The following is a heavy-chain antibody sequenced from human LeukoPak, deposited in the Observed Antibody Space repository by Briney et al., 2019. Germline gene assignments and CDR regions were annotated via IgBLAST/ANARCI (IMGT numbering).Heavy chain of an antibody. V-gene: IGHV4-30-4*01. D-gene: IGHD6-13*01. J-gene: IGHJ5*02. CDR2: IYYSGST. Sequence: PSQTLSLTCTVSGGSISSGDYYWSWIRQPPGKGLEWIGYIYYSGSTYYNPSLKSRVTISVDTSRNQFSLKLSSVTAADTAVYYCAGSSSWYVLTPWGQGTLVTVSS. CDR3: AGSSSWYVLTP. CDR1: GGSISSGDYY.